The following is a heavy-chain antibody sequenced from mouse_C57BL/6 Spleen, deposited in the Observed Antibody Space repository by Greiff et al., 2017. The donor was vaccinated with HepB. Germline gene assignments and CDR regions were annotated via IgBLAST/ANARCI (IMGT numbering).Heavy chain of an antibody. CDR1: GYTFTDYY. Sequence: VQLQQSGAELVRPGASVKLSCKASGYTFTDYYINWVKQRPGQGLEWIARIYPGSGNTYYNEKFKGKATLTAEKSSSTAYMQLSSLTSEDSAVYFCASCGYDDFDYWGQGTTLTVSS. J-gene: IGHJ2*01. V-gene: IGHV1-76*01. CDR2: IYPGSGNT. D-gene: IGHD2-2*01. CDR3: ASCGYDDFDY.